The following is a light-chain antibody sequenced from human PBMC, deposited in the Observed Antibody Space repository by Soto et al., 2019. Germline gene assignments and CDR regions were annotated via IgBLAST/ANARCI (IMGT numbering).Light chain of an antibody. CDR1: QSVRGRY. J-gene: IGKJ2*01. CDR3: QQYDSSPLYT. Sequence: DIVLTQSPGTLSLSPGERATLFCRASQSVRGRYLAWYQQKPGQAPRLLIYGASSRATGIPDRFSGSGSGADFTLTISRLEPEDFAVYYCQQYDSSPLYTFGQGTKLEIK. CDR2: GAS. V-gene: IGKV3-20*01.